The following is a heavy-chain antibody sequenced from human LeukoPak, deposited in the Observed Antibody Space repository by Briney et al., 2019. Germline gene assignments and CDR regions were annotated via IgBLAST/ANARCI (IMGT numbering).Heavy chain of an antibody. V-gene: IGHV1-46*01. Sequence: ASVKVSCKASGYTFTSYYMYWGRQAPGQGLEWMGIINPSGGSTSYAQKFQGRVTMTRDTSTSTVYMELSSLRSEDTAVYYCARARFYGSGSYYKRLSSYWGQGTLVTVSS. CDR3: ARARFYGSGSYYKRLSSY. CDR1: GYTFTSYY. D-gene: IGHD3-10*01. J-gene: IGHJ4*02. CDR2: INPSGGST.